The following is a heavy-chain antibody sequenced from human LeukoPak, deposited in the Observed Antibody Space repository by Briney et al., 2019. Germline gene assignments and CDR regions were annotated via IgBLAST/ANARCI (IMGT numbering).Heavy chain of an antibody. V-gene: IGHV1-2*02. CDR1: GYTFTSNG. D-gene: IGHD2-2*01. CDR2: INPNIGDR. CDR3: ARSRMSDAFDI. J-gene: IGHJ3*02. Sequence: ASVKVSCKASGYTFTSNGISWVRQAPGQGLEWMGWINPNIGDRNYAQKFQGRVTMTRDTSISTAYMELSRLRSDDTALYYCARSRMSDAFDIWGQGTMVTVSS.